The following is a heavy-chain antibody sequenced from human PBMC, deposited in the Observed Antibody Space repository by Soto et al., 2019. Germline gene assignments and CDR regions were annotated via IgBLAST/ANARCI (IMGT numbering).Heavy chain of an antibody. CDR1: GFTFSSDA. D-gene: IGHD2-15*01. CDR3: AKGWADIVVVVAATLGAALDI. J-gene: IGHJ3*02. CDR2: ISASGGRT. V-gene: IGHV3-23*01. Sequence: PGGSLRLSCAASGFTFSSDAMSWVRQAPGKRLEWVSAISASGGRTYHADSVRGRFTISRDNSKNTLYLQMNSLRAEDTAVYYCAKGWADIVVVVAATLGAALDIWGQGTMVTVSS.